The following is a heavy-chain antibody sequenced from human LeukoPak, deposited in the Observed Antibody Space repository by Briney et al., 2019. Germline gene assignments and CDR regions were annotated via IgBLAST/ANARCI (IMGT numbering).Heavy chain of an antibody. D-gene: IGHD5-24*01. CDR3: ASHRDGYNSFDY. CDR2: IYYSGST. V-gene: IGHV4-59*08. CDR1: GGSISSYY. J-gene: IGHJ4*02. Sequence: SETLSLTCTVSGGSISSYYWSWIRQPPGKGLEWIGYIYYSGSTNYNPSLKSRVTMSVDTSKNQFSLKLSSVTAADTAVYYCASHRDGYNSFDYWGQGTLVTVSS.